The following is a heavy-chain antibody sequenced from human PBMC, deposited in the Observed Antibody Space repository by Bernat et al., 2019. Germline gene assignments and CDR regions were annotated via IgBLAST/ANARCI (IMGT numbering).Heavy chain of an antibody. CDR2: ISGSGGST. V-gene: IGHV3-23*01. J-gene: IGHJ5*02. CDR3: AKDWHYDILTGYWEGHWFDP. D-gene: IGHD3-9*01. CDR1: GFTFSSYA. Sequence: EVQLLESGGGLVQPGGSLRLSCAASGFTFSSYAMSWVRQAPGKGLEWVSAISGSGGSTYYADSVKGRFTISRDNSKNTLYLQMNSLRAEDTAVYYCAKDWHYDILTGYWEGHWFDPWGQGTLVTVSS.